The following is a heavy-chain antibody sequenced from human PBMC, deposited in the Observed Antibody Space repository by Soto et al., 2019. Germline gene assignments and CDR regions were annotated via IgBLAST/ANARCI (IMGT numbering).Heavy chain of an antibody. J-gene: IGHJ5*02. D-gene: IGHD1-1*01. CDR2: IGADNGDT. CDR3: ARDWKGAEGFDP. Sequence: QVQLVQSGAEVKKRGASVKVSCKAYGFTFSTYGFSWVRQAPGQGLEWMGWIGADNGDTNYAQNFQGRVTMTTDTSTTTSYMELRSLTSDDTAVYFCARDWKGAEGFDPWGQGTLVTVSS. V-gene: IGHV1-18*01. CDR1: GFTFSTYG.